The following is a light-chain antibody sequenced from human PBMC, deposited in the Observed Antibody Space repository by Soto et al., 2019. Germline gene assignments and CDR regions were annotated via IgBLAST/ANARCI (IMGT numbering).Light chain of an antibody. J-gene: IGKJ1*01. CDR1: QSVRSN. Sequence: EIVLTQSPANLSVSPGERATLSCRASQSVRSNLAWYQQKPGQAPRVLIYGASSRATGIPDRFSGSGSGTDFTLTISRLDPEDFAVYYCHQYDNSPWTFGQGTKVDIK. CDR3: HQYDNSPWT. CDR2: GAS. V-gene: IGKV3-20*01.